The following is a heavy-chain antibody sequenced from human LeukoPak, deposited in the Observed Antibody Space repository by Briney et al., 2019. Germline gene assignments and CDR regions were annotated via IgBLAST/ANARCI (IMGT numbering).Heavy chain of an antibody. CDR1: GYTFTSYG. D-gene: IGHD6-13*01. J-gene: IGHJ4*02. CDR2: ISAYNGNT. CDR3: ARYIAAAGTAWYYFDY. V-gene: IGHV1-18*04. Sequence: ASVKVSCKASGYTFTSYGISWVRQAPGQGLEWMGSISAYNGNTNYAHKLQGRVTMTTDTSTSTAYMELRSLRSDDTAVYYCARYIAAAGTAWYYFDYWGQGTLVTVSS.